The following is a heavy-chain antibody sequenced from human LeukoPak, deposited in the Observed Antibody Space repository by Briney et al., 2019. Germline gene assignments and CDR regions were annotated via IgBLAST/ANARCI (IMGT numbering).Heavy chain of an antibody. V-gene: IGHV4-59*08. J-gene: IGHJ4*02. CDR1: GGSISSYY. Sequence: SETLSLTCTVSGGSISSYYWSWIRQPPGKGLEWIGYIYYSGSTNYNPSLKSRVTISVDTSKNQFSLKLSSVTAADTAVYYCARYGSYFDYWGERTLVTVSS. D-gene: IGHD1-26*01. CDR3: ARYGSYFDY. CDR2: IYYSGST.